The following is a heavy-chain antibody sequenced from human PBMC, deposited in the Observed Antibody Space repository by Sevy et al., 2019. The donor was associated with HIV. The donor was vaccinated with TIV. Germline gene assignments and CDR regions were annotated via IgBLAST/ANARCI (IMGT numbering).Heavy chain of an antibody. CDR2: ISHDGSNK. J-gene: IGHJ4*02. V-gene: IGHV3-30*04. Sequence: GGSLRLSCAASGFTFSSYAMHWVRQAPGKGLEWVAVISHDGSNKYYADSVKGRFTISRDNSKNTLYLQMNSLRAEDTAVYYCARDGDIVVVVGASALFDYWGPGILVTVSS. D-gene: IGHD2-15*01. CDR3: ARDGDIVVVVGASALFDY. CDR1: GFTFSSYA.